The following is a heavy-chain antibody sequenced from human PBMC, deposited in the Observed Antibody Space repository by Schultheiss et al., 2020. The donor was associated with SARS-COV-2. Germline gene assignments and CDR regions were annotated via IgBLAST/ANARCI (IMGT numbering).Heavy chain of an antibody. CDR2: ISYDGSNK. CDR3: ARGYRLVLDY. Sequence: GGSLRLSCAASGFTFDDYAMHWVRQAPGKGLEWVAVISYDGSNKYYADSVKGRFTISRDNSKNTLYLQMNSLRAEDTAVYYCARGYRLVLDYWGQGTLVTVSS. D-gene: IGHD6-19*01. V-gene: IGHV3-30*03. J-gene: IGHJ4*02. CDR1: GFTFDDYA.